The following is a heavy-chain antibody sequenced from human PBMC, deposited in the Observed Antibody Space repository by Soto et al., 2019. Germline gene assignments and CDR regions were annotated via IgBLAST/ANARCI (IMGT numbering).Heavy chain of an antibody. Sequence: PGGSLRLSCTASGFTFGDYAMSWVRQAPGKGLEWVGFIRSKAYGGTTEYAASVKGRFTISRDDSKSIAYLQMNSLKTEDTAVYYCTREKITMIVVVINDAFDIWGQGTMVTVSS. CDR2: IRSKAYGGTT. CDR1: GFTFGDYA. CDR3: TREKITMIVVVINDAFDI. D-gene: IGHD3-22*01. V-gene: IGHV3-49*04. J-gene: IGHJ3*02.